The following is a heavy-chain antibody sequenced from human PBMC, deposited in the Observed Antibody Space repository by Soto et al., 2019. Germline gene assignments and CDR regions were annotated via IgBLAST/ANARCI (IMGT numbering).Heavy chain of an antibody. CDR2: IRDDGINK. Sequence: QVQVVESGGGVVQPGRSLRLSCVASGFTFSNYGMHWVRQAPGKGLEWVAMIRDDGINKNYADSVKGRFTISRDNSRNTMYLQMNSLRVEDTAVYYCARDVSGPLDYWGQGTLVTVSS. CDR3: ARDVSGPLDY. V-gene: IGHV3-33*01. CDR1: GFTFSNYG. D-gene: IGHD2-8*01. J-gene: IGHJ4*02.